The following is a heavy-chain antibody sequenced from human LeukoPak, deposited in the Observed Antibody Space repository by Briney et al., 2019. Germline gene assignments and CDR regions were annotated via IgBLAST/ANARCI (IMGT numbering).Heavy chain of an antibody. CDR2: IGGSGDST. D-gene: IGHD5-12*01. V-gene: IGHV3-23*01. Sequence: GRSLRLACASSGFTFSSYGMYWVRQAPDKGLEWVSAIGGSGDSTYYADCVKGRFTISRDNSKNTLYLQMNSLRAEDTAVYYCAKDARRLARILGRETRYYYYYYMDVWGKGTTVTISS. CDR3: AKDARRLARILGRETRYYYYYYMDV. CDR1: GFTFSSYG. J-gene: IGHJ6*03.